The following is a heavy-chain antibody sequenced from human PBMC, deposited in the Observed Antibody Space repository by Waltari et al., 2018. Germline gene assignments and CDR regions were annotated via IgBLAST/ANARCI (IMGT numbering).Heavy chain of an antibody. CDR1: GASVTGDW. V-gene: IGHV4-4*02. CDR3: ARWSARISQREFYFDY. Sequence: QVHLQESGPGLVKPSGTLSLTCEVSGASVTGDWWGWVRQPPGKGLEWIGEIDHSGSNNYNPSLKSRLAMSVDKSKNEFSLKLTSVTAADTAVYYCARWSARISQREFYFDYWGQGILVTISS. D-gene: IGHD6-25*01. J-gene: IGHJ4*02. CDR2: IDHSGSN.